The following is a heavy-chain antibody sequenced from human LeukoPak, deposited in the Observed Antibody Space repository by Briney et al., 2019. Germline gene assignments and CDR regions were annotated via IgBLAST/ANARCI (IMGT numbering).Heavy chain of an antibody. CDR2: ISYDGSNK. D-gene: IGHD4-17*01. V-gene: IGHV3-30*18. Sequence: GGSPRLSCAASGFTFSSYGMHWVRQAPGKGLEWVAVISYDGSNKYYADSVKGRFTISRDNSKNTLYLQMNSLRAEDTAVYYCAKGETDYGDYVLDYWGQGTLVTVSS. J-gene: IGHJ4*02. CDR3: AKGETDYGDYVLDY. CDR1: GFTFSSYG.